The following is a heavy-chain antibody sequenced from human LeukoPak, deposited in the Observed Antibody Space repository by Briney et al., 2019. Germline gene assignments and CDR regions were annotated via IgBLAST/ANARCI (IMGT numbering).Heavy chain of an antibody. Sequence: GGSLRLSXAASGFTLDDYGMSWVRQAPGKGLEWVSGIGWSGSSTGYADSVKGRFTISIDNAKNSLYLQLNSLRAEDTAFYYCARDRASGWYRGDYDYWGQGTLVTVSS. CDR1: GFTLDDYG. CDR3: ARDRASGWYRGDYDY. V-gene: IGHV3-20*04. CDR2: IGWSGSST. D-gene: IGHD6-19*01. J-gene: IGHJ4*02.